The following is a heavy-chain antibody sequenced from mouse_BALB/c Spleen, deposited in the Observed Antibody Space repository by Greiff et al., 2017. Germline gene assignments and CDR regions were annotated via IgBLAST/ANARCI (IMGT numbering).Heavy chain of an antibody. CDR3: AAVYYDYDERFAY. CDR1: GYSITSDYA. J-gene: IGHJ3*01. Sequence: ESGPGLVKPSQSLSLTCTVTGYSITSDYAWNWIRQFPGNKLEWMGYISYSGSTSYNPSLKSRISITRDTSKNQFFLQLNSVTTEDTATYYCAAVYYDYDERFAYWGQGTLVTVSA. D-gene: IGHD2-4*01. V-gene: IGHV3-2*02. CDR2: ISYSGST.